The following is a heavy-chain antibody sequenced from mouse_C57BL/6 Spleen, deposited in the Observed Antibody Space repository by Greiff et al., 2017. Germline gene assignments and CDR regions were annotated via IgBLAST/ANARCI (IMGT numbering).Heavy chain of an antibody. D-gene: IGHD2-1*01. CDR2: IDPANGNT. Sequence: EVKLMESVAELVRPGASVKLSCTASGFNIKNTYMPWVKQRPEQGLEWIGRIDPANGNTKYAPKFQGNATITADTSYNTAYLQLSSLTSEDTAIYYCARSYGNRYFDVWGTGTTVTVSS. V-gene: IGHV14-3*01. CDR1: GFNIKNTY. CDR3: ARSYGNRYFDV. J-gene: IGHJ1*03.